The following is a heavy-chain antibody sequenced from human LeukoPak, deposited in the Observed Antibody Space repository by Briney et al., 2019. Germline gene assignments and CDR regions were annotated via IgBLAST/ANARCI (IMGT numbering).Heavy chain of an antibody. CDR2: INHSGST. CDR1: GGSFSGYY. Sequence: PSETLSLTCAVYGGSFSGYYWSWIRQPPGKGLEWIGEINHSGSTNYNPSLKSRVTISVDTSKNQFSLKLSSVTAADTAVYYCARGGPYGGSLFDYWGQGTLVTVSS. D-gene: IGHD4-23*01. J-gene: IGHJ4*02. V-gene: IGHV4-34*01. CDR3: ARGGPYGGSLFDY.